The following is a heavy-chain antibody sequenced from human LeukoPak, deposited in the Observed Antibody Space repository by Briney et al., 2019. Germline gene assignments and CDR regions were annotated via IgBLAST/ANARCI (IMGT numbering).Heavy chain of an antibody. Sequence: PSETLSLTCAVSGYSISSGYYWGWIRQPPGKGLEWIGSIYHSGSTYYNPSLKSRVTISVDTSKNQFSLKLSSVTAADTAVYYCAGVGVTGDWGQGTLVTVSS. D-gene: IGHD2-21*02. CDR3: AGVGVTGD. CDR2: IYHSGST. CDR1: GYSISSGYY. V-gene: IGHV4-38-2*01. J-gene: IGHJ4*02.